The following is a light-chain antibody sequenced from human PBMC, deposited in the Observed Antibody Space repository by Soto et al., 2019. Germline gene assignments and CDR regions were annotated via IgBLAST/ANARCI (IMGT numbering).Light chain of an antibody. Sequence: DIQVTQSPSSVSASVSDIVTITCRASQDIAGYLAWYQHKPGRAPELLIHAASSLQSGVPSRFSGSGSGTDFTLTINSLQPEDFAPYYCQQAYSCPITFGQGARLEIK. V-gene: IGKV1D-12*01. CDR3: QQAYSCPIT. CDR1: QDIAGY. J-gene: IGKJ5*01. CDR2: AAS.